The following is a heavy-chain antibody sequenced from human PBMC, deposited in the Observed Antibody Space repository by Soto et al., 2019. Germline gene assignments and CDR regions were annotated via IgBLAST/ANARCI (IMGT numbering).Heavy chain of an antibody. CDR1: GGTFITYS. Sequence: QVQLVQSGAEVKKPGSSVKVSCKASGGTFITYSISWVRQAPGQGLEWMGRIIPILNTTDYAQNFQGRVTVTVDTSTRTAYMDLSNLRSEDTAVYFCSHCSSKSCYAGNYNYYAMDVWGQGTTVTVSS. D-gene: IGHD2-2*01. J-gene: IGHJ6*02. V-gene: IGHV1-69*08. CDR3: SHCSSKSCYAGNYNYYAMDV. CDR2: IIPILNTT.